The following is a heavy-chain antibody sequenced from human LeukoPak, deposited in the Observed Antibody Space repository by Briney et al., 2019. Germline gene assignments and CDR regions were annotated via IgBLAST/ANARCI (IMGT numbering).Heavy chain of an antibody. V-gene: IGHV1-2*04. CDR3: ARVLTPPNGDYGS. CDR1: GYTFTYYY. Sequence: VASVKVSCKASGYTFTYYYIHWVRQVPGQGLEWMGWINPNGGGTHYARKFQGWVTMTRDTSINTVHMELSSLRSDGTAVYYCARVLTPPNGDYGSWGRETRVPVPP. CDR2: INPNGGGT. D-gene: IGHD4-17*01. J-gene: IGHJ5*02.